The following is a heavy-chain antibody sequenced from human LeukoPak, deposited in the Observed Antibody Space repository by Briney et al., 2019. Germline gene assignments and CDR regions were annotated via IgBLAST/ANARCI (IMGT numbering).Heavy chain of an antibody. Sequence: ASVKVSCKASGYTFTGYYMHWVRQAPGQGLEWMGWINPNSGGTNYAQKFQGRVTMTRDTSISTAYMELSRLRSDDTAVYYCARDAIAARPSGGDYWGQGTLVTVSS. CDR1: GYTFTGYY. J-gene: IGHJ4*02. CDR3: ARDAIAARPSGGDY. D-gene: IGHD6-6*01. V-gene: IGHV1-2*02. CDR2: INPNSGGT.